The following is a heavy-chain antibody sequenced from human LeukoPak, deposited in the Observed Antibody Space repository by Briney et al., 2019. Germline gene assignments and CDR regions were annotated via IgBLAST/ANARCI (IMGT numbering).Heavy chain of an antibody. CDR3: ARQQVGAAKIYFDY. V-gene: IGHV4-59*08. CDR1: GGSISSYY. J-gene: IGHJ4*02. D-gene: IGHD1-26*01. CDR2: IYYSGST. Sequence: SETLSLTCTVSGGSISSYYWSWIRQPPGKGLEWIGYIYYSGSTNYNPSLKSRVTISVDTSKNQFSLKLSSVTAADTAVYYCARQQVGAAKIYFDYWGQGTLVTVSS.